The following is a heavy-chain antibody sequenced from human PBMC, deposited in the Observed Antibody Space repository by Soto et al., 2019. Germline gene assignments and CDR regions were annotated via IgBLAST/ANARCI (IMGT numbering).Heavy chain of an antibody. CDR1: GFTFSSYA. CDR2: ISGSGGST. D-gene: IGHD2-21*02. Sequence: EVQLLESGGGLVQPGGSLRLSCATSGFTFSSYAMSWVRQAPGKGLEWVSAISGSGGSTYYADSVKGRFTISRDNSKNTLYRQMNSLRAEDTAVYYCANFPIVVVTSIPPYWGQGTLVTVSS. CDR3: ANFPIVVVTSIPPY. J-gene: IGHJ4*02. V-gene: IGHV3-23*01.